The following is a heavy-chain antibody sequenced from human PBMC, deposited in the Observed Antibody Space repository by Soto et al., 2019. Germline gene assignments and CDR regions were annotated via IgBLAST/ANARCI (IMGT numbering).Heavy chain of an antibody. CDR2: MNPNSGNT. Sequence: ASVKVSCKASGYTFNSYDINWVRQATGQGLEWMGWMNPNSGNTGYAQKFQGRVTMTRNTSISTAYMELSSLRSEDTAVYYCASGKRPGSNYYYYSYMDVWGKGTTVTVSS. D-gene: IGHD3-10*01. CDR1: GYTFNSYD. CDR3: ASGKRPGSNYYYYSYMDV. J-gene: IGHJ6*03. V-gene: IGHV1-8*01.